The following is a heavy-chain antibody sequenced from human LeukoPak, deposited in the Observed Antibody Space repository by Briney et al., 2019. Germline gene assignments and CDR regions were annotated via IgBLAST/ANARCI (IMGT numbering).Heavy chain of an antibody. CDR2: IKQDGSEK. Sequence: GGSLRLSCAASGFTFSSYWMSWVRQAPGKGLGWVANIKQDGSEKYYVDSVKGRFTISRDNAKNSLYLQMNSLRAEDTAVYYCAREVTVPAEMPFDAFDIWGQGTMVTVSS. V-gene: IGHV3-7*01. J-gene: IGHJ3*02. CDR3: AREVTVPAEMPFDAFDI. CDR1: GFTFSSYW. D-gene: IGHD2-2*01.